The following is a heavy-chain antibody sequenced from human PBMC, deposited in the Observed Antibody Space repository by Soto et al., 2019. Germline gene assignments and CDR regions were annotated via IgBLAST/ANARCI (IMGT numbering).Heavy chain of an antibody. V-gene: IGHV1-46*01. D-gene: IGHD6-19*01. J-gene: IGHJ4*02. CDR2: INPSGGST. CDR1: GYTFTSYY. Sequence: ASVKVSCEACGYTFTSYYMHWVRQAPGQGLEWMGIINPSGGSTSYAQKFQGRVTMTRDTSTSTVYMELSSLRSEDTAVYYCVVTGYSSGWYYFDYWGQGTLVTVSS. CDR3: VVTGYSSGWYYFDY.